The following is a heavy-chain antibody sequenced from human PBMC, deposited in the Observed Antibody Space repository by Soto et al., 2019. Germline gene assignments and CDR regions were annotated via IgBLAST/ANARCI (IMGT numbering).Heavy chain of an antibody. CDR3: AREDSIIIPAVSDF. CDR1: RITFNNYG. D-gene: IGHD2-2*01. J-gene: IGHJ4*02. V-gene: IGHV3-21*01. Sequence: PGGSLRLSCVVARITFNNYGINWVRQAPGKGLEWVSTVSKSDYTYYSDSVKGRFTISRDNAKNSVSLQMNTLRAEDTAVYYCAREDSIIIPAVSDFWGQGTLVTVSS. CDR2: VSKSDYT.